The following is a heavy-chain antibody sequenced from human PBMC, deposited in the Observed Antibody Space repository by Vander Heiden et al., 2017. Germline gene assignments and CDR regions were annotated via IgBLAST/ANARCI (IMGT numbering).Heavy chain of an antibody. CDR2: IFWEGGGT. CDR3: TRDLSPGGADV. J-gene: IGHJ6*02. V-gene: IGHV3-9*01. CDR1: GVTLNRQA. D-gene: IGHD3-10*01. Sequence: EVQLVESGGGLVQPGGSLRLSCAVSGVTLNRQAIHWVRQPPGKGLEWVSGIFWEGGGTGYADSVRGRFTISRDTAKRSLYLQMNSLRPDDTAVYYCTRDLSPGGADVWGQGTTVTVS.